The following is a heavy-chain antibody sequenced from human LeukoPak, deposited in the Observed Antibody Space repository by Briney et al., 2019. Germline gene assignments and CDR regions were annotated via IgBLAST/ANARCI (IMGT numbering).Heavy chain of an antibody. CDR2: INDDGSDT. J-gene: IGHJ5*02. CDR1: GFTFELYW. V-gene: IGHV3-74*01. Sequence: PGGSLRLSWAASGFTFELYWMHWVRQVPGKRPVWVSRINDDGSDTIYADSVRGRFTISRDDAKNTVYLQMNNLRAEDTAVYYCVRGGPSTWSWGQGTLVTVSS. CDR3: VRGGPSTWS. D-gene: IGHD2-15*01.